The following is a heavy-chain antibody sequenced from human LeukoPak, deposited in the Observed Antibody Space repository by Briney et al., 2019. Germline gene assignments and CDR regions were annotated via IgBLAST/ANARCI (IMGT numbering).Heavy chain of an antibody. Sequence: GGSLRLSCAASDFNFNYVWMSWVRQAPGKGLEWVGRIKTKIDGKTTDYAAPVKGRFTISRDDSKSTLYLQMNRLKTEDSAVYYCTTERNWELLRPYGMNIWGQGTTVTVSS. CDR3: TTERNWELLRPYGMNI. D-gene: IGHD1-26*01. CDR2: IKTKIDGKTT. V-gene: IGHV3-15*01. J-gene: IGHJ6*02. CDR1: DFNFNYVW.